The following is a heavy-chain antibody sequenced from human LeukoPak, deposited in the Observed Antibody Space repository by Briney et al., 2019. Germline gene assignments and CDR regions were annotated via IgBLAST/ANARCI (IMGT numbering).Heavy chain of an antibody. CDR1: GGSISSSSYY. J-gene: IGHJ1*01. CDR3: ARESGYFQH. CDR2: IYYSGST. V-gene: IGHV4-39*07. Sequence: SETLSLTCTVSGGSISSSSYYWGWIRQPPGKGLEWIGNIYYSGSTYYNPSLKSRVTISVDTSKNQFSLKLSSVTAADTAVYYCARESGYFQHWGQGTLVTVSS.